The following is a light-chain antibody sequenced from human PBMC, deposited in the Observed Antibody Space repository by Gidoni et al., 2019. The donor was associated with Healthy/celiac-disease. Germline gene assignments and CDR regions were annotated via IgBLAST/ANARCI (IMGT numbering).Light chain of an antibody. Sequence: EIVMTQSPATLSVSPGESATLSCMASQSVSSNLAWYQHKPGQAPRLLIYGASTRATGIPARFSGSGSGTEFTLTISSLQSEDFAVYYCQQYNNWPRTFGQGTKVEIK. CDR2: GAS. V-gene: IGKV3-15*01. CDR3: QQYNNWPRT. CDR1: QSVSSN. J-gene: IGKJ1*01.